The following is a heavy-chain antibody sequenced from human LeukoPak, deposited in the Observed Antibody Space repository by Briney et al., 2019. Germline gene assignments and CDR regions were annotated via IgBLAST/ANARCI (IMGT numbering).Heavy chain of an antibody. V-gene: IGHV1-46*01. CDR2: INPSGGST. Sequence: ASVKVSCKASGYTFTSYYMHWVRQAPGQGLEWMGIINPSGGSTSYAQKFQGRVTMTRDTSTSTVYMELSSLRSEDTAVYYCASGYYDISGYYSGNYYYYGMDVWGQGTTVTVSS. J-gene: IGHJ6*02. D-gene: IGHD3-22*01. CDR3: ASGYYDISGYYSGNYYYYGMDV. CDR1: GYTFTSYY.